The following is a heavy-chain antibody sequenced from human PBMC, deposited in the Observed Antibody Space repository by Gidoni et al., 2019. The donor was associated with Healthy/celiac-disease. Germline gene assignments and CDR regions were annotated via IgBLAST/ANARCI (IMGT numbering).Heavy chain of an antibody. V-gene: IGHV4-31*03. J-gene: IGHJ3*02. CDR1: GGSISSGGYY. CDR2: IYYSGST. D-gene: IGHD4-17*01. CDR3: ARVSPHYGDYERGDAFDI. Sequence: QVQLQESGPGLVKPSQTLSLTCTVSGGSISSGGYYWSWIRQHPGKGLEWIGYIYYSGSTYYNPSLKSRVTISVDTSKNQFSLKLSSVTAADTDVYYCARVSPHYGDYERGDAFDIWGQGTMVTVSS.